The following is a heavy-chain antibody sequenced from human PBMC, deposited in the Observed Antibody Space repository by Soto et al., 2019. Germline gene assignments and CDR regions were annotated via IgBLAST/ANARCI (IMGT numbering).Heavy chain of an antibody. J-gene: IGHJ5*02. CDR3: ARDARRNYYDFCIGYYFNWFDP. V-gene: IGHV1-69*04. CDR2: IIPILGIA. Sequence: SVKVSCKAFGGTFSSYTISWVRQAPGQGLEWMGRIIPILGIANYAQKFQGRVTITADKSTSTAYMELSSLRSEDTAVYYCARDARRNYYDFCIGYYFNWFDPLGQGTLVTVSS. D-gene: IGHD3-3*01. CDR1: GGTFSSYT.